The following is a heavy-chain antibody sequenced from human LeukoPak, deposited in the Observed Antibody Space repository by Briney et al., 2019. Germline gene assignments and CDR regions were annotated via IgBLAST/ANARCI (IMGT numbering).Heavy chain of an antibody. V-gene: IGHV3-33*01. CDR1: GFTFSGYG. CDR3: ARDMGSSSWYFRFDP. Sequence: GGSLRLSCAASGFTFSGYGMHWVRQAPGKGLEWVAVIWYDGSNKYYVDSVKGRFTISRDNSKNTLFLQMNSLRAEDTAVYYCARDMGSSSWYFRFDPWGQGTLVTVSS. D-gene: IGHD6-13*01. J-gene: IGHJ5*02. CDR2: IWYDGSNK.